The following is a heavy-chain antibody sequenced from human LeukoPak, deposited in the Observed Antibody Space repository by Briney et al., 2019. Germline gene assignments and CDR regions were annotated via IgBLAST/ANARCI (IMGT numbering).Heavy chain of an antibody. CDR1: SGSMSSYY. CDR2: IDTSGNT. CDR3: ARIWFVATIIGVEYYMDV. Sequence: SETLSLTCTVSSGSMSSYYWSWVRQSAGKGLEWIGRIDTSGNTNYNPSLKSRVTISVDTSKNQFSLKLSSVTAADTAVYYCARIWFVATIIGVEYYMDVWGKGTTVTVSS. J-gene: IGHJ6*03. D-gene: IGHD5-12*01. V-gene: IGHV4-4*07.